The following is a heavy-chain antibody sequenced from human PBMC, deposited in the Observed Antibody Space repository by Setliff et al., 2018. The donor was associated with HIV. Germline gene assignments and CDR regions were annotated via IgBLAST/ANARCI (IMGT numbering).Heavy chain of an antibody. CDR1: GYTFTSYY. V-gene: IGHV1-46*04. D-gene: IGHD6-19*01. CDR3: ARGGPRGLEVAALEFDY. CDR2: MNPSGGNA. J-gene: IGHJ4*02. Sequence: GASVKVSCKASGYTFTSYYIHWVRQAPGQGLEWMGVMNPSGGNATFAQKLQGRGTMTRETSTKTVYMELSSLRFEDTAVYYWARGGPRGLEVAALEFDYWGQGTLVTAPQ.